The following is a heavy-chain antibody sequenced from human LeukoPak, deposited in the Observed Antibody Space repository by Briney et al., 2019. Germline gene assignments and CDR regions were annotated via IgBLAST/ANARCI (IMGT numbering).Heavy chain of an antibody. CDR1: GFTFSSYA. CDR2: ISGSGGST. J-gene: IGHJ1*01. CDR3: AKYSSWYSDAEYFQH. V-gene: IGHV3-23*01. Sequence: GGSLRLSCAASGFTFSSYAMSWVRQAPGKGLEWVSAISGSGGSTYYADSVKGRFTISRGNSKNTLYLQMNSLRAEDTAVYYCAKYSSWYSDAEYFQHWGQGTLVTVSS. D-gene: IGHD6-13*01.